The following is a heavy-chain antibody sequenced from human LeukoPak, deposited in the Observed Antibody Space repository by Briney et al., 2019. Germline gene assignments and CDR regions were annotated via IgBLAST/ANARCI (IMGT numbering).Heavy chain of an antibody. Sequence: PSETLSLTCAVYGGSFSGYYWSWIRPPPGKGLEWIGEINHSGSTNYNPSLKSRVTISVDTSKNQFSLKLSSVTAADTAVYYCARGRYGGYYMDVWGKGTTVTVSS. CDR3: ARGRYGGYYMDV. J-gene: IGHJ6*03. CDR1: GGSFSGYY. CDR2: INHSGST. V-gene: IGHV4-34*01. D-gene: IGHD4-23*01.